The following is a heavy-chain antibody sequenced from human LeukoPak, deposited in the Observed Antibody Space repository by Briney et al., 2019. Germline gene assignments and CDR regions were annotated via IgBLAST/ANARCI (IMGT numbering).Heavy chain of an antibody. CDR2: INPYNGDT. CDR1: GYTFTRYG. J-gene: IGHJ4*02. Sequence: ASVKVSCKASGYTFTRYGFNWVRQAPGQGLEWMGWINPYNGDTDYGQKVQGRVIMTTDTSTSTAYMEVRSLTSDDTAVYYCARGRYSGTRFDYWGQGTLVTVSS. V-gene: IGHV1-18*01. D-gene: IGHD1-26*01. CDR3: ARGRYSGTRFDY.